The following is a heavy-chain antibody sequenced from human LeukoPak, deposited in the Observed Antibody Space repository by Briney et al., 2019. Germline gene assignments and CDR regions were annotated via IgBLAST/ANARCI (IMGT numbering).Heavy chain of an antibody. J-gene: IGHJ4*02. CDR3: ARVVISYGIAAALIDY. D-gene: IGHD6-13*01. Sequence: ASVKVSCKVSGYTLTELSMHWVRQAPGKGLEWMGGFDPEDGETIYAQKFQGRVTMTTDTSTSTAYMELRSLRSDDTAVYYCARVVISYGIAAALIDYWGQGTLVTVSS. V-gene: IGHV1-24*01. CDR2: FDPEDGET. CDR1: GYTLTELS.